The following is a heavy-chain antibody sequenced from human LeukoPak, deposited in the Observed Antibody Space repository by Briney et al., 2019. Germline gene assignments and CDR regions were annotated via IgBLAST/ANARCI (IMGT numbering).Heavy chain of an antibody. CDR2: ISAYNGNT. D-gene: IGHD2-15*01. V-gene: IGHV1-18*01. CDR3: ARDNCSGGSCYYYYGMDV. J-gene: IGHJ6*02. CDR1: GYTFTSYG. Sequence: ASVKVSCKASGYTFTSYGISWVRQAPGQGLEWMGWISAYNGNTNYAQKLQGRVTMTTDTSTGTAYMELRSLRSDDTAVYYCARDNCSGGSCYYYYGMDVWGQGTTVTVSS.